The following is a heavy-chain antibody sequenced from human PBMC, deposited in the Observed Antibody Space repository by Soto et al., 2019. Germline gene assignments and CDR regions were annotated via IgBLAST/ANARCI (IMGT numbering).Heavy chain of an antibody. J-gene: IGHJ3*02. CDR2: IYYSGST. V-gene: IGHV4-59*01. Sequence: SETLSLTCTVSGGSISSYYWSWIRQPPGRGLEWIGYIYYSGSTNYNPSLKSRVTISVDTSKNQFSLKLSSVTAADTAVYYCAREGYYDSSGLGLFDIWGQGTMVTVSS. CDR1: GGSISSYY. D-gene: IGHD3-22*01. CDR3: AREGYYDSSGLGLFDI.